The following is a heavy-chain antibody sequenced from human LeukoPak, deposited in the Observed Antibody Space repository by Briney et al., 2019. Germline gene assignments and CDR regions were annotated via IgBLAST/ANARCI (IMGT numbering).Heavy chain of an antibody. CDR3: ARAWRAMVFDY. CDR1: GFTFSSYS. Sequence: PGGSLRLSCAASGFTFSSYSMNWVRQAPGKGLEWVSSISSSSSYIYYADSVKGRFTVSRDNAKNSLYLQMNSLRAEDTAVYYCARAWRAMVFDYWGQGTLVTVSS. J-gene: IGHJ4*02. V-gene: IGHV3-21*01. CDR2: ISSSSSYI. D-gene: IGHD5-18*01.